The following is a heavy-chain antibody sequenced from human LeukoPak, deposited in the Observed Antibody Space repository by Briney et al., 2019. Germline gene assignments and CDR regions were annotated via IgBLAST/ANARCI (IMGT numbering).Heavy chain of an antibody. CDR2: ICSSSSTI. V-gene: IGHV3-48*02. J-gene: IGHJ4*02. CDR1: GFSFSSNI. CDR3: ARDGRGGRYAEC. Sequence: GGALRLSCAVSGFSFSSNIMNWVRQAPRKGLEWVSYICSSSSTIYYADSVKGRVTISRDNDNNSLYMKMNSLRDEDTAVYYCARDGRGGRYAECWGQGTLVSVAS. D-gene: IGHD6-19*01.